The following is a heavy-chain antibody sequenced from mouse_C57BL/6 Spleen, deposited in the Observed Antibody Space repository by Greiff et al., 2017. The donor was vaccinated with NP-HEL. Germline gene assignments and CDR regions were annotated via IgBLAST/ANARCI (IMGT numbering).Heavy chain of an antibody. J-gene: IGHJ4*01. D-gene: IGHD1-1*01. CDR3: ASEGYYGSGAMDY. Sequence: VQLQESGAELVKPGASVKISCKASGYAFSSYWMNWVKQRPGKGLEWIGQIYPGDGDTNYNGKFKGKATLTADKSSSTAYMQLSSLTSEDSAVYFCASEGYYGSGAMDYWGQGTSVTVSS. CDR1: GYAFSSYW. CDR2: IYPGDGDT. V-gene: IGHV1-80*01.